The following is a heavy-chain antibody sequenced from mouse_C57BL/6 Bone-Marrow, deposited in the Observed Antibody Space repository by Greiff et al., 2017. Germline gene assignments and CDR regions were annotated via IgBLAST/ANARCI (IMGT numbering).Heavy chain of an antibody. D-gene: IGHD3-3*01. J-gene: IGHJ4*01. CDR2: INYDGSST. CDR3: ARDERDGAMDD. V-gene: IGHV5-16*01. CDR1: GFTFSDYY. Sequence: EVKLVESEGGLVQPGSSMKLSCTASGFTFSDYYMAWVRQVPEKGLEWVANINYDGSSTYYLDSLKSRFIISRDNAKNILYLQMSSLKSEDTATYYCARDERDGAMDDWGQGTSVTVSS.